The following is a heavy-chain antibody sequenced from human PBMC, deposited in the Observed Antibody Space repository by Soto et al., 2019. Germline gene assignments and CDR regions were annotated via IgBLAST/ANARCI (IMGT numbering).Heavy chain of an antibody. J-gene: IGHJ4*02. CDR3: AREYTETVDGPTPFYFDY. CDR1: GCFIRECF. CDR2: TYISGDT. V-gene: IGHV4-4*07. D-gene: IGHD6-19*01. Sequence: SQTVSLTCTASGCFIRECFCPWMRQPPGQGLEWIGRTYISGDTNYNPSLMSRVTMSVDTSKNQLSLKLRSVTAADTAVYYCAREYTETVDGPTPFYFDYWGQGTPVTVSS.